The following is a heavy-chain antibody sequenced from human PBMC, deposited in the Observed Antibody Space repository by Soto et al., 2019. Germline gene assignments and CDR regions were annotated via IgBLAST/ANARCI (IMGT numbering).Heavy chain of an antibody. CDR1: GFTFSSYG. CDR2: ISYDGSNK. Sequence: ESVGGVVQPGRSLRLSCAASGFTFSSYGMHWVRQAPGKGLEWVAVISYDGSNKYYADSVKGRFTISRDNSKNTLYLQMNSLRAEDTAVYYCASDSSRPNWGQGTLVTVSS. CDR3: ASDSSRPN. J-gene: IGHJ4*02. V-gene: IGHV3-30*03. D-gene: IGHD6-13*01.